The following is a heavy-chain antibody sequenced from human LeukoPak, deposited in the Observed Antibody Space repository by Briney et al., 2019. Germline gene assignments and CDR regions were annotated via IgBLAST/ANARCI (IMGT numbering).Heavy chain of an antibody. J-gene: IGHJ6*02. CDR3: AKDQSAAGWYYYGMDV. CDR1: GFTFSSYA. CDR2: ISGSGGST. V-gene: IGHV3-23*01. Sequence: PGGSLRLSCAASGFTFSSYAMSWVRQAPGKGLEWVSAISGSGGSTYYADSVKGRFTISRDNSKNTLCLQMNSLRAEDTAVYYCAKDQSAAGWYYYGMDVWGQGTTVTVSS. D-gene: IGHD6-13*01.